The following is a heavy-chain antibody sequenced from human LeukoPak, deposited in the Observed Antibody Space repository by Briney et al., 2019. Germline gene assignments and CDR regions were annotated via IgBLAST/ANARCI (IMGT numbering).Heavy chain of an antibody. V-gene: IGHV3-49*04. Sequence: PGGSLRLSCTTSGFIFSDHAMSWVRQAPGKGLEWVGFSRTKGYGGTIEYAASVKGRFIISRDDSTSIAYLQMNSLKIEDTAVYYCARGGGGYGDYFDYWGQGILVTVSS. CDR1: GFIFSDHA. CDR2: SRTKGYGGTI. CDR3: ARGGGGYGDYFDY. D-gene: IGHD2-15*01. J-gene: IGHJ4*02.